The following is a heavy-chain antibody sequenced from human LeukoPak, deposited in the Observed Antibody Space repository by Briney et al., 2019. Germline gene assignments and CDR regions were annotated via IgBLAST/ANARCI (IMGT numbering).Heavy chain of an antibody. CDR1: GGSFSGYY. J-gene: IGHJ5*02. CDR2: INHSGST. CDR3: ARAPNYGSGSYWVWFDP. V-gene: IGHV4-34*01. D-gene: IGHD3-10*01. Sequence: PSETLSLTCAVYGGSFSGYYWSWIRQPPGKGLEWIGEINHSGSTNYNPSLKSRVTISVDTSKNQFSLKLSSVTAADTAVYYCARAPNYGSGSYWVWFDPWGQGTLATVSS.